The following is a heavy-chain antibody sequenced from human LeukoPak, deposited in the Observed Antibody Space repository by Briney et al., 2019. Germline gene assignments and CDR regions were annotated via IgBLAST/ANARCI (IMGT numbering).Heavy chain of an antibody. CDR2: INPNSGGT. CDR1: GYTITGYY. CDR3: ARGGAATVSSYYYYYYMDV. V-gene: IGHV1-2*06. Sequence: VASVKVSCKASGYTITGYYMHWVRQAPGQGLEWMGRINPNSGGTNYAQKFQGRVTMTRDTSISTAYMELSRLRSDDTAVYYCARGGAATVSSYYYYYYMDVWGKGTTVTVSS. D-gene: IGHD4-17*01. J-gene: IGHJ6*03.